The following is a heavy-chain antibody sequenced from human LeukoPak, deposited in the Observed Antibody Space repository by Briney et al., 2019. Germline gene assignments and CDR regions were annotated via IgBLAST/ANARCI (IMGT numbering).Heavy chain of an antibody. V-gene: IGHV1-2*04. D-gene: IGHD5-18*01. CDR3: ARGEDTAMVRNYYGMDV. CDR2: INPNSGGT. CDR1: GYTFTSYG. Sequence: ASVKVSCKASGYTFTSYGISWVRQAPGQGLEWMGWINPNSGGTNYAQKFQGWVTMTRDTSISTAYMELSRLRSDDTAVYYCARGEDTAMVRNYYGMDVWGKGTTVTVSS. J-gene: IGHJ6*04.